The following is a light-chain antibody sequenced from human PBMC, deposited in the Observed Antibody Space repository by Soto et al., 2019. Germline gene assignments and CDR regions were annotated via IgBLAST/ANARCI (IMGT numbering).Light chain of an antibody. Sequence: ENVLTQSPGTLSLSPGERATLSCRATQSVTNSFFAWYQQKPGQAPRLLIYGISSRATGIPDRFSGSGSGTDFTLTISRLEPEDFVVYYCQQYSNLPHTVGQGTKVDIK. CDR2: GIS. V-gene: IGKV3-20*01. CDR1: QSVTNSF. J-gene: IGKJ2*01. CDR3: QQYSNLPHT.